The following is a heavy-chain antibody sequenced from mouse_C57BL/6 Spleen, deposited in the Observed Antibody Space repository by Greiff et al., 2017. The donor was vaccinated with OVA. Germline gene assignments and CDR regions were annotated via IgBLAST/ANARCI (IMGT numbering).Heavy chain of an antibody. CDR2: IYPGNSDT. J-gene: IGHJ3*01. V-gene: IGHV1-5*01. D-gene: IGHD1-1*01. Sequence: VQLQQSGTVLARPGASVTMSCKTSGYTFTSYWMHWVKQRPGQGLEWIGAIYPGNSDTSYNQKFKGKAKLTAVTSASTAYMELSSLTNEDSAVYYCTKEAYGQPPAWFADWGQGTLVTVSA. CDR1: GYTFTSYW. CDR3: TKEAYGQPPAWFAD.